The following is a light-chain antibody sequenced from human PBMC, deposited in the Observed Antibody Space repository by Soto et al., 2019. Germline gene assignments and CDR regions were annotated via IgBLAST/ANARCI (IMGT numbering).Light chain of an antibody. CDR3: CSYAGSRTFI. V-gene: IGLV2-23*02. J-gene: IGLJ2*01. CDR1: STDVGTYNL. CDR2: EVI. Sequence: QSALTQPASVSGSPGQSITVSCTGTSTDVGTYNLVSWYQRHPGKAPKLIIYEVIKRPSGVSNRFSGSKSGNTASLTISGLQAEDEADYYCCSYAGSRTFIFGGGTKLTVL.